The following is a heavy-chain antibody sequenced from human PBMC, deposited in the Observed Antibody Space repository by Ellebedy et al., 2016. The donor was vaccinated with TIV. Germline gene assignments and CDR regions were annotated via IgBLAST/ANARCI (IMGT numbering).Heavy chain of an antibody. CDR2: MNPNSGNT. D-gene: IGHD3-10*01. J-gene: IGHJ4*02. CDR3: ATNRVWFGELLPPDY. Sequence: ASVKVSCXASGYTFTSYDINWVRQATGQGLEWMGWMNPNSGNTGYAQKFQGRVTMTRNTSISTAYMELSSLRSEDTAVYYCATNRVWFGELLPPDYWGQGTLVTVSS. CDR1: GYTFTSYD. V-gene: IGHV1-8*01.